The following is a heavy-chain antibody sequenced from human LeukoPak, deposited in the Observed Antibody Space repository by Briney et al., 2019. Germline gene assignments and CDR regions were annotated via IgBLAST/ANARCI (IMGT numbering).Heavy chain of an antibody. CDR3: ARTGDCRSTSCYYTFDI. Sequence: SETLSLTCTVSGGSISSYYWSWIRQPAGKGLEWIGRIYTSGSTNYNPSLKSRVTISVDMSKNQFSLNLYSVTAADTAVYYCARTGDCRSTSCYYTFDIWGQGTMVTVSS. V-gene: IGHV4-4*07. D-gene: IGHD2-2*01. J-gene: IGHJ3*02. CDR1: GGSISSYY. CDR2: IYTSGST.